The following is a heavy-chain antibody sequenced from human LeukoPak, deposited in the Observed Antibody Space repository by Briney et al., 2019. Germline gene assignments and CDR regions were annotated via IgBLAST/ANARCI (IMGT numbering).Heavy chain of an antibody. V-gene: IGHV1-69*04. J-gene: IGHJ6*02. CDR3: ASNFWSGYYYYGMDV. Sequence: ASVKVSCKASGGTFSSYAISWVRQAPGQGLEWMGRIIPILGIANYAQKFQGRVTITADKPTSTAYMELSSLRSEDTAVYYCASNFWSGYYYYGMDVWGQGTTVTVSS. D-gene: IGHD3-3*01. CDR1: GGTFSSYA. CDR2: IIPILGIA.